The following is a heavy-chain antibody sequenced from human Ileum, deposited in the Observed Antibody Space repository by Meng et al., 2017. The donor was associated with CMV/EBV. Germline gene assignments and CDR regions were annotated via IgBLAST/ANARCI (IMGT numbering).Heavy chain of an antibody. CDR3: ALRGSAAGTFQY. CDR2: MCYNGDT. Sequence: LQESGPGLVKSSVTPSRTGPVYGDVMSSYCWSWIRQPPGKGLEWIGYMCYNGDTNYNPSLKSRVTISGDTSKNQFSLKLSSVTAADTAVYYCALRGSAAGTFQYWGQGTLVTVSS. CDR1: GDVMSSYC. D-gene: IGHD6-13*01. V-gene: IGHV4-59*01. J-gene: IGHJ1*01.